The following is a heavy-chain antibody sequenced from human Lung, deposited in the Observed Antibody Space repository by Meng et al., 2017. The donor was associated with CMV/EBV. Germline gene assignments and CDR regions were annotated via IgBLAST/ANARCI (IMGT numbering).Heavy chain of an antibody. CDR1: GFTFSSYD. CDR3: AGQYSTTYSFYFDY. V-gene: IGHV3-30*02. D-gene: IGHD2-2*01. CDR2: ITSDGNDK. Sequence: GESXKISCAASGFTFSSYDIHWVRQAPGKGLEWVALITSDGNDKYYADSVKGRFTISRDNSKNTLYLQMHSLGGDDTAVYYCAGQYSTTYSFYFDYWGQGXLVTVSS. J-gene: IGHJ4*02.